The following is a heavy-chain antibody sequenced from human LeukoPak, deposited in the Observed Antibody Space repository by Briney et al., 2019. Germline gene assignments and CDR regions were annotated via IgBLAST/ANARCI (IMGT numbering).Heavy chain of an antibody. D-gene: IGHD1-26*01. V-gene: IGHV3-30-3*01. Sequence: GRSLRLSCAASGFTFSSYAMHWVRQAPGKGLEWVAVISYDGSNKYYADSVKGRFTISRDNSKNTLYLQMNSLRAEDMAVYYCARDLGPKWELLPNLVYWGQGTLVTVSS. CDR2: ISYDGSNK. CDR3: ARDLGPKWELLPNLVY. CDR1: GFTFSSYA. J-gene: IGHJ4*02.